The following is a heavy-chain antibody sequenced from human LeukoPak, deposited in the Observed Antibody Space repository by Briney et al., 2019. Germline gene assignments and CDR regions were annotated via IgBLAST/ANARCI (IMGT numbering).Heavy chain of an antibody. J-gene: IGHJ3*02. CDR2: ISSSGSPT. CDR3: ARAKDPPGGAFDI. Sequence: GGPLRLSCAASGFTFSDYYMSWIRQAPGKGLEWVSYISSSGSPTYYADSVKGRFTLSRDNAKNSLYLQMNSLRAEDTAVYYCARAKDPPGGAFDIWGQGTMVTVSS. V-gene: IGHV3-11*01. D-gene: IGHD3-10*01. CDR1: GFTFSDYY.